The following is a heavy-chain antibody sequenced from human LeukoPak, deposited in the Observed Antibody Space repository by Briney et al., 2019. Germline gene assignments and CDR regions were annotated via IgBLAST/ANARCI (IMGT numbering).Heavy chain of an antibody. CDR1: GFTFSDYY. CDR3: ARGYPYYYDSSGYPDY. V-gene: IGHV3-11*01. CDR2: ISSSGSTI. Sequence: GGSLRLSCAASGFTFSDYYMSWIRQAPGKGLEWVSYISSSGSTIYYADFVKGRFTVSRDYAKNSLYLQMNSLRAEDTAVYYCARGYPYYYDSSGYPDYWGQGTLVTVSS. J-gene: IGHJ4*02. D-gene: IGHD3-22*01.